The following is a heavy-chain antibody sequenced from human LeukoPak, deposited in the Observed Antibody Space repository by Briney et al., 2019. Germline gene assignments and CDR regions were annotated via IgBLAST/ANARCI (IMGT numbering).Heavy chain of an antibody. D-gene: IGHD2-15*01. J-gene: IGHJ4*02. CDR2: ISSSSSTI. CDR3: AGDSVPGVVVVADNY. V-gene: IGHV3-48*01. Sequence: GGSLRLSCAASGFTFSSYSMNWVRQAPGKGLEWVSYISSSSSTIYYADSVKGRFTISRDNAKNSLYPQMNSLRVEDTAVYYCAGDSVPGVVVVADNYWGQGTLVTVSS. CDR1: GFTFSSYS.